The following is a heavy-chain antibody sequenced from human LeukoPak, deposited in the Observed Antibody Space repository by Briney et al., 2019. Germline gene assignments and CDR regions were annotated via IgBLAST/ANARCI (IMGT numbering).Heavy chain of an antibody. D-gene: IGHD1-26*01. J-gene: IGHJ3*02. CDR3: ATPNSGSYYGAFDI. CDR2: ISGSGGGT. CDR1: GFSFSSYA. V-gene: IGHV3-23*01. Sequence: SGGSLRLSCAASGFSFSSYAMSCVRQAPGQGLEWVSGISGSGGGTYYADSVKGRFTISRDNSKNTLYLQMNSLRAEDTAVYYCATPNSGSYYGAFDIWGQGTMVTVSS.